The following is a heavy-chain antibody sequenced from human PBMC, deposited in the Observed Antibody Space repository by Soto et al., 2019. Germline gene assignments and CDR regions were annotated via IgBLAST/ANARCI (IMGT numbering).Heavy chain of an antibody. J-gene: IGHJ4*02. CDR2: FDPEDGET. D-gene: IGHD3-16*02. CDR1: GYTLTELS. CDR3: ATVQIYDYIWGSYRYLQYYFDY. V-gene: IGHV1-24*01. Sequence: GASVKVSCKVSGYTLTELSMHWVRQAPGKGLEWMGGFDPEDGETIYAQKFQGRVTMTEDTSTDTAYMELSSLRSEDTAVYYCATVQIYDYIWGSYRYLQYYFDYWGQGTLVTVSS.